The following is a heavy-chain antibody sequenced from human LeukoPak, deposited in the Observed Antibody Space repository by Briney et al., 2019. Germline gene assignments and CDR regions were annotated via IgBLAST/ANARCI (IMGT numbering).Heavy chain of an antibody. CDR2: ISGSGGSA. J-gene: IGHJ4*02. Sequence: GGSLRLSCAASGFTFSSYAMSWVRQAPGKGLEWVSAISGSGGSAYYADSVKGRFTISRDNSKNTLHLQMNSLRAEDTAVYYCAKELVGATTAMIDYWGQGTLVTVSS. CDR1: GFTFSSYA. CDR3: AKELVGATTAMIDY. D-gene: IGHD1-26*01. V-gene: IGHV3-23*01.